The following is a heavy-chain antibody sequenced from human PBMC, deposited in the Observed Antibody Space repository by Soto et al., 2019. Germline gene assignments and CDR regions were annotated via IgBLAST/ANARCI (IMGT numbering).Heavy chain of an antibody. CDR1: SGSISSSNW. J-gene: IGHJ4*02. V-gene: IGHV4-4*02. Sequence: SETLSLTCAVSSGSISSSNWWSWVRQPPGKGLEWIGEIYHSGSTNYNPSLKSRVTISVDKSKNQFSLKLSSVTAADTAVYYCARTAAGRGYYFDYWGQGTLVTVS. CDR2: IYHSGST. D-gene: IGHD6-13*01. CDR3: ARTAAGRGYYFDY.